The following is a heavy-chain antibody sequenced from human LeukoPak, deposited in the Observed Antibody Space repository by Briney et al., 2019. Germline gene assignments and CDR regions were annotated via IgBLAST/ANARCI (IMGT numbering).Heavy chain of an antibody. CDR1: GGSISSGDYY. V-gene: IGHV4-30-4*08. J-gene: IGHJ5*02. CDR2: IYYSGST. D-gene: IGHD1-7*01. CDR3: ATVTGTTGWFDP. Sequence: PSQTLSLTCTVSGGSISSGDYYWSWIRQPPGKGLGWIGYIYYSGSTYYNPSLKSRVTISVDTSKNQFSLKLSSVTAADTAVYYCATVTGTTGWFDPWGQGTLVTVSS.